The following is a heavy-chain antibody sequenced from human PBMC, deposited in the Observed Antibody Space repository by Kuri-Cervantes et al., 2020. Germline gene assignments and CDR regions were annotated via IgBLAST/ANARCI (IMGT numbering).Heavy chain of an antibody. CDR3: ARGRMALLGVVAVLDYFDY. CDR1: GLTFSSYA. D-gene: IGHD2-15*01. V-gene: IGHV3-23*01. J-gene: IGHJ4*02. CDR2: ISGSGGST. Sequence: GESLKISCAASGLTFSSYAMSWVRQAPGKGLEWVSAISGSGGSTYYADSVKGRFTISRDNAKNSLYLQMNSLRAEDTALYHCARGRMALLGVVAVLDYFDYWGQGTLVTVSS.